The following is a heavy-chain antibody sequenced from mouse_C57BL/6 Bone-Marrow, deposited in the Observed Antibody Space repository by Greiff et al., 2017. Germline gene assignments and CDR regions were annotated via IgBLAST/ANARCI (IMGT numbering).Heavy chain of an antibody. V-gene: IGHV1-59*01. Sequence: QVQLKQPGAELVRPGTSVKLSCKASGYTFTSYWMHWVKQRPGQGLEWIGVIDPSDSYTNYNQKFKGKATLTVGKSSSTAYMQLSSLTSEDSAVYYCARDYRYFDVWGTGTTVTVSS. D-gene: IGHD2-12*01. J-gene: IGHJ1*03. CDR1: GYTFTSYW. CDR2: IDPSDSYT. CDR3: ARDYRYFDV.